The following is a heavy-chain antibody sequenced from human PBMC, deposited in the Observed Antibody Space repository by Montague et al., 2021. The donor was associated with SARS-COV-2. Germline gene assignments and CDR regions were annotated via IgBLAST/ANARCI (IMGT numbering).Heavy chain of an antibody. V-gene: IGHV4-39*02. Sequence: TLSLTCSVSSGSIISSGYYWGWIRQPPGKELEWIGNIYYSGTTYYNXSLQSRGTISVDTSKNHLSLRLSSVTAADTAVYFCARGMIRGVTTPFDYWGQGSQVTVSS. D-gene: IGHD3-10*01. CDR1: SGSIISSGYY. J-gene: IGHJ4*02. CDR3: ARGMIRGVTTPFDY. CDR2: IYYSGTT.